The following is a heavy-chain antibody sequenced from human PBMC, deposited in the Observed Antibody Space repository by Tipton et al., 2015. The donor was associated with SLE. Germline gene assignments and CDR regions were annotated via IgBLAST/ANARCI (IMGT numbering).Heavy chain of an antibody. CDR2: ISGYNGDT. CDR1: GYKFQSYG. Sequence: QVQLVQSGPELKKPGASVKVSCKTSGYKFQSYGISWVRQAPGQGLEWIGWISGYNGDTNSIEKIEDRVTMTREIATSTAYMELRSLRSEDTGVYFCARDVDIESTVLAFDLWGQGTLITVSA. J-gene: IGHJ5*02. CDR3: ARDVDIESTVLAFDL. D-gene: IGHD5/OR15-5a*01. V-gene: IGHV1-18*01.